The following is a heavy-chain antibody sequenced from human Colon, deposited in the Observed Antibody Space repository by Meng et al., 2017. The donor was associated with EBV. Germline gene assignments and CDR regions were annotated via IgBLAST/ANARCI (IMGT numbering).Heavy chain of an antibody. V-gene: IGHV4-4*02. CDR3: ARVGAYCGGDCYHPR. D-gene: IGHD2-21*02. CDR1: GGSLSSRNW. J-gene: IGHJ4*02. CDR2: IYHSGST. Sequence: QASGPGRGKPSGTLALTCAVSGGSLSSRNWWSWVRQPPGKGLEWIGEIYHSGSTNYNPSLKSRVTISVDESKNQFSLRLSSVTAADTAVYYCARVGAYCGGDCYHPRWGQGTLVTVSS.